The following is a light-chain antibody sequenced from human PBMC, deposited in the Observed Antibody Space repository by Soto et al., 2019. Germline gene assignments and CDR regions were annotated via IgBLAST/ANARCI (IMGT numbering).Light chain of an antibody. CDR1: SGSVSTANN. CDR3: AAWDDSLNGRL. CDR2: STS. Sequence: QTVVTQESSFSVSPGGTVTLTCGLISGSVSTANNPSWYQQTPGQAPRTLIYSTSTRSSGVPDRFSGSKSGTSVSLAISGLQSEDEADYYCAAWDDSLNGRLFGTGTKVTVL. V-gene: IGLV8-61*01. J-gene: IGLJ1*01.